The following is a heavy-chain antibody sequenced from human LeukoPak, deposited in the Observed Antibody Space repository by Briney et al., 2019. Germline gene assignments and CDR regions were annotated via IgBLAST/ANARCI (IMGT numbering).Heavy chain of an antibody. D-gene: IGHD2-2*01. CDR3: ARAGRKGYCSSTSCYEVDY. Sequence: SVKVSCKASGGTFSSYAISWVRQAPGQGLEWMGGIIPIFGTANYAQKFQGRVTMTRDMSTSTVYMELSSLRSEDTAVYYCARAGRKGYCSSTSCYEVDYWGQGTLVTVSS. V-gene: IGHV1-69*05. J-gene: IGHJ4*02. CDR1: GGTFSSYA. CDR2: IIPIFGTA.